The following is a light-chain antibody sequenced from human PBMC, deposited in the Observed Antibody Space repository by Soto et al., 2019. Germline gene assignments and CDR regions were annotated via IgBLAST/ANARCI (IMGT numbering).Light chain of an antibody. V-gene: IGKV1-5*03. CDR2: KAS. CDR3: QSYNSYSAA. Sequence: DIQVTQSPSTLSGSVGDRVTITCRASQTSSSWLAWYQQKPGXAAKLLXYKASTLKSGFPSRFSCSGSGTEFTLTISSLQCDDFATYYCQSYNSYSAAFGPGTKVDIK. J-gene: IGKJ1*01. CDR1: QTSSSW.